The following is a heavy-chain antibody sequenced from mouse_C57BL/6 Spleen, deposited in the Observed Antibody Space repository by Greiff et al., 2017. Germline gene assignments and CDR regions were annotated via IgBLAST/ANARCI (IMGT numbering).Heavy chain of an antibody. Sequence: VQLKQSGAELVRPGASVKLSCTASGFNIKDDYMHWVKQRPEQGLEWIGWIDPENGDTEYASKFQGKATITADTSSNTAYLQLSSLTSEDTAVYYYTHRLYYAMDCWGQGTSVTVSS. CDR2: IDPENGDT. J-gene: IGHJ4*01. CDR1: GFNIKDDY. V-gene: IGHV14-4*01. CDR3: THRLYYAMDC.